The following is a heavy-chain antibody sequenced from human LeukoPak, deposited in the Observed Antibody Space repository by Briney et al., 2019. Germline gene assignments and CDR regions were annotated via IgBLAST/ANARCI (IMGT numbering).Heavy chain of an antibody. CDR2: IYPRDSDT. J-gene: IGHJ4*02. D-gene: IGHD3-10*01. V-gene: IGHV5-51*01. Sequence: GESLKISCETSGYRFTAYWIGWVRQMPGKGLEYVGIIYPRDSDTRYSPSFQGQVTISADTSISTAYLQWSSLKASDTAIYYCARLNYYGSGSGYFDYWDQGTLVTVSS. CDR3: ARLNYYGSGSGYFDY. CDR1: GYRFTAYW.